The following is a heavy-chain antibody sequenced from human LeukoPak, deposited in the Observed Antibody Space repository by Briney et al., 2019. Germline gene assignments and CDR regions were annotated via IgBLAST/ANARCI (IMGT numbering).Heavy chain of an antibody. Sequence: GGSLRLSCAASGFTFSSYSMNWVRQAPGKGLEWVSSVSSSSSYIYYADSVKGRFTISRDNAKNSLYLQMNSLRAEDTAVYYCARDTDYYGSGSWEYGMDVWGQGTTVTVSS. V-gene: IGHV3-21*01. CDR2: VSSSSSYI. J-gene: IGHJ6*02. D-gene: IGHD3-10*01. CDR1: GFTFSSYS. CDR3: ARDTDYYGSGSWEYGMDV.